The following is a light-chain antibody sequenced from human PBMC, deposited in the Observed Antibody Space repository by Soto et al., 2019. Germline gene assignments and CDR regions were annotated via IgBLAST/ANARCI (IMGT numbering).Light chain of an antibody. V-gene: IGLV2-14*01. J-gene: IGLJ3*02. Sequence: QSALTQPASVSGSPGQSITISCTGTRSDVGGYNHVSWYQQHPGKAPKLMIYDVSNRPSGVSNRFSGSKSGNTASLTISGLQADDAAEYYCTSYTSSSTLVFGGGTKLTVL. CDR3: TSYTSSSTLV. CDR1: RSDVGGYNH. CDR2: DVS.